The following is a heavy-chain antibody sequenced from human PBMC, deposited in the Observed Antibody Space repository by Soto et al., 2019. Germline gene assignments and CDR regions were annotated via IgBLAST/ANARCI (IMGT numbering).Heavy chain of an antibody. V-gene: IGHV4-30-2*01. CDR1: GGSISSGGYS. CDR2: IYHSGST. Sequence: SETLSLTCAVSGGSISSGGYSWSWIRQPPGKGLEWIGYIYHSGSTYYNPSLKSRVTISVDRSKNQFSLKLSSVTAADTAVYYCARALYSSFPRYYYYGMDVWGQGTTVTVS. D-gene: IGHD4-4*01. CDR3: ARALYSSFPRYYYYGMDV. J-gene: IGHJ6*02.